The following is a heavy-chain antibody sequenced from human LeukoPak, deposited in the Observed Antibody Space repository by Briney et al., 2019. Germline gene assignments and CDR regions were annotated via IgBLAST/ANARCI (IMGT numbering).Heavy chain of an antibody. CDR1: GGSISSYY. Sequence: PSETLSLTCTVSGGSISSYYWSWIRQPPGKGLEWIGYIYYSGSTNYNPSLKSRVTISVDTSKNQFSLKLSSVTAADTAVYYCARAVLEYYYDSSGGPYWYFDLWGRGTLVTVSS. CDR2: IYYSGST. V-gene: IGHV4-59*01. D-gene: IGHD3-22*01. J-gene: IGHJ2*01. CDR3: ARAVLEYYYDSSGGPYWYFDL.